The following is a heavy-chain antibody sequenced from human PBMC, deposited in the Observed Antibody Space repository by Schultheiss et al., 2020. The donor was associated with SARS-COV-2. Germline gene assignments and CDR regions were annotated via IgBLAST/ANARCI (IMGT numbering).Heavy chain of an antibody. CDR1: GGSISSYY. V-gene: IGHV4-59*01. Sequence: SETLSLTCTVSGGSISSYYWSWIRQPPGKGLEWIGYIYYSGSTNYNPSLKSRVTISVDRSKSQFSLKLSTVTAADTAVYYCARSPVGYCSGGSCYSIPYYYYGMDVWGQGTTVTVSS. CDR2: IYYSGST. D-gene: IGHD2-15*01. CDR3: ARSPVGYCSGGSCYSIPYYYYGMDV. J-gene: IGHJ6*02.